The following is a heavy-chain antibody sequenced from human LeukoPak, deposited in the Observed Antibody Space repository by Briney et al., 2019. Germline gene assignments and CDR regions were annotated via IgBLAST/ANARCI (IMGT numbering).Heavy chain of an antibody. CDR3: ARRAGAYSHPYDY. V-gene: IGHV3-53*01. Sequence: PGGSLRLSCTVSGFTVSSNSMSWVRQAPGKGLEWVSSIYSDITHYSDSVKGRFTISRDNSKNTLYLQMNSLRAEDTAVYYCARRAGAYSHPYDYWGQGTLVTVSS. CDR1: GFTVSSNS. J-gene: IGHJ4*02. D-gene: IGHD4/OR15-4a*01. CDR2: IYSDIT.